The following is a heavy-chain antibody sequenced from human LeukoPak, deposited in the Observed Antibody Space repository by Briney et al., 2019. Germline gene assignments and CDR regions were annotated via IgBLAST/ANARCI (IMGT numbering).Heavy chain of an antibody. Sequence: ASVKVSCKASGYTFTSYGISWVRLAPGQGLEWMGWISAYNSNTNYAHQLQGRVTMTTDTSTSTDYMELRSLRSDDTAVYYCAREYCSRTSCYPDIWGQGTMVTVSS. J-gene: IGHJ3*02. CDR2: ISAYNSNT. CDR1: GYTFTSYG. V-gene: IGHV1-18*01. CDR3: AREYCSRTSCYPDI. D-gene: IGHD2-2*01.